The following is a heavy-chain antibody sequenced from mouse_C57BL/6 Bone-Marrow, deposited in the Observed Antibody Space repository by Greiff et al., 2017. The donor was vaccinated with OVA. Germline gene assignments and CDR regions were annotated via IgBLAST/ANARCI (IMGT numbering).Heavy chain of an antibody. CDR2: IRRKSSNYAT. D-gene: IGHD2-3*01. CDR1: GFTFTTYA. J-gene: IGHJ3*01. Sequence: EVKLQESGGGLVQPKGSLKLSCAASGFTFTTYAMHWVRQAPGKGLEWVARIRRKSSNYATYYADSVKDRFTISRDDSQSMLYLQMNNLKTEDTAMYYCVRDRWRIFAYWGQGTLVTVSA. V-gene: IGHV10-3*01. CDR3: VRDRWRIFAY.